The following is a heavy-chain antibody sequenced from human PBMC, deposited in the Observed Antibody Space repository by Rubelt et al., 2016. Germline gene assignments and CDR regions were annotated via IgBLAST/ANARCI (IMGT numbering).Heavy chain of an antibody. J-gene: IGHJ5*02. D-gene: IGHD6-6*01. V-gene: IGHV4-39*07. CDR2: INHSGST. CDR3: ARVGGAPYSSFTEPFDP. CDR1: GGSISSSSYY. Sequence: QLQLQESGPGLVKPSETLSLTCTVSGGSISSSSYYWGWIRQPPGKGLEWIGEINHSGSTNYNPSLQSRVTISVDTSKNQFSLKLSSVTAADTAVYYCARVGGAPYSSFTEPFDPWGQGTLVTVSS.